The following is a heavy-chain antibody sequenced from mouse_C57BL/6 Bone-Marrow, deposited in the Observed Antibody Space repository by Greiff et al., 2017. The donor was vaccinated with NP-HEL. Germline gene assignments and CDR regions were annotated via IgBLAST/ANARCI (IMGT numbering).Heavy chain of an antibody. V-gene: IGHV1-81*01. CDR3: ASGYCGSSYLLAY. CDR2: IYPRSGNT. D-gene: IGHD1-1*01. J-gene: IGHJ3*01. Sequence: QVQLQQSGAELARPGASVKMSCKASGYTFTSYGISWVKQRTGQGLEWIGEIYPRSGNTYYNEKFKGKATLTADKSSSTAYMELRSLTSKYSAVYFCASGYCGSSYLLAYWCRGTLVTVSA. CDR1: GYTFTSYG.